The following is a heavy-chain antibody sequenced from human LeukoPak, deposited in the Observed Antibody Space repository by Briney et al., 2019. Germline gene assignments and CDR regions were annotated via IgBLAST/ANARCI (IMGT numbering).Heavy chain of an antibody. J-gene: IGHJ4*02. CDR3: ARGTYYYDSSGYHYYFDY. CDR1: GGSISSSSYY. CDR2: IYYSGST. V-gene: IGHV4-39*01. Sequence: PSETLSLTCTVSGGSISSSSYYWGWIRQPPGKGLEWIGSIYYSGSTYYNPSLKSRVTISVDTSKNQFSLKLSSVTAADTAVYYCARGTYYYDSSGYHYYFDYWGQGTLVTVSS. D-gene: IGHD3-22*01.